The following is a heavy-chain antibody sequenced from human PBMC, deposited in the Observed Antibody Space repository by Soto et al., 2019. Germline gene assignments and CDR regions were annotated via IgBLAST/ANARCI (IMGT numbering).Heavy chain of an antibody. Sequence: GGSLGLSCAASGFSFSAYSMNWVRQAPGKGLEWIAYTSTSSTTKYYADSVRGRFSISRDNANDLLYLDMEKLRDEDTGIYYCAGSYSSGTWYFDYWGLGTPVTLSS. D-gene: IGHD3-10*01. V-gene: IGHV3-48*02. CDR1: GFSFSAYS. CDR3: AGSYSSGTWYFDY. CDR2: TSTSSTTK. J-gene: IGHJ4*02.